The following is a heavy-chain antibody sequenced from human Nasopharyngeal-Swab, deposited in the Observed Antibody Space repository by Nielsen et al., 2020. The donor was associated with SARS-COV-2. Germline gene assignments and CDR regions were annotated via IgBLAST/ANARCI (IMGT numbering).Heavy chain of an antibody. V-gene: IGHV3-21*01. J-gene: IGHJ3*02. D-gene: IGHD3-3*01. CDR1: GFTFSRYS. Sequence: GGSLRLSCAASGFTFSRYSMNWVRQAPGKGLEWVSSISSSSSYIYYADSVKGRFTISRDNAKNSLYLQMNSLRAEDTAVYYCARSPTVVEWSRDAFDIWDQGTMVTVSS. CDR2: ISSSSSYI. CDR3: ARSPTVVEWSRDAFDI.